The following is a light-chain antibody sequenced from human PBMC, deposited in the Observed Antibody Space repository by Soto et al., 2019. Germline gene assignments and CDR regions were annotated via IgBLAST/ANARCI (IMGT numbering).Light chain of an antibody. CDR2: DAS. CDR1: QSVSSW. Sequence: DIQMTQSPSALSASIGDRVTITCRASQSVSSWLAWYQQKPGKAPKLLIYDASSLESGVPSRFSGSGSGTEFSLTISSLQPDDSATYYCQQYSSYSWTFGQGTKEDIK. J-gene: IGKJ1*01. V-gene: IGKV1-5*01. CDR3: QQYSSYSWT.